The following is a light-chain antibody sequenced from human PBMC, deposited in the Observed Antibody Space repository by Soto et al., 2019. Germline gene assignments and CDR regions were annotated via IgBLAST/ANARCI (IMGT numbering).Light chain of an antibody. CDR1: SSDVGSYNL. J-gene: IGLJ1*01. V-gene: IGLV2-23*01. CDR3: FSYAGSRTYV. Sequence: QSVLTQPASVSGSPGQSITISCTGTSSDVGSYNLVSWYQLHPGKAPKLMIYEANKRPSGVSNRLSGSKSGNTASLTISGLQAEDEADYYCFSYAGSRTYVFGSGTKLTVL. CDR2: EAN.